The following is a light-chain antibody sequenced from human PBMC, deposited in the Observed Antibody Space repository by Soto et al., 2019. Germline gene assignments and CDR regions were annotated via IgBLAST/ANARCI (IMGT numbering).Light chain of an antibody. V-gene: IGLV2-14*01. CDR3: SSYTSSSTLKV. Sequence: QSALTQPASVSGSPGQSITISCTGTSSDVGSFNYVSWYQQHPGKAPKLMIYDVSNRPSGVSNRFSGSKSGNTASLTISGLQAEDEADYYCSSYTSSSTLKVFGTGTKLTVL. CDR2: DVS. CDR1: SSDVGSFNY. J-gene: IGLJ1*01.